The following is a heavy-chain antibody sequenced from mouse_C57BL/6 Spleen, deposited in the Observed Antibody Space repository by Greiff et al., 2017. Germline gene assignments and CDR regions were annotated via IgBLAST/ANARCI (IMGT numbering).Heavy chain of an antibody. CDR1: GFTFSSYA. V-gene: IGHV5-9-1*02. CDR3: TRDRPCHIGDY. Sequence: EVMLVESGEGLVKPGGSLKLSCAASGFTFSSYAMSWVRQTPEKRLEWVAYISSGGDYIYYADTVKGRFTISRDNARNTLYLQMSSLKSEDTAMYYGTRDRPCHIGDYWGQGTTLTVSS. J-gene: IGHJ2*01. CDR2: ISSGGDYI. D-gene: IGHD3-1*01.